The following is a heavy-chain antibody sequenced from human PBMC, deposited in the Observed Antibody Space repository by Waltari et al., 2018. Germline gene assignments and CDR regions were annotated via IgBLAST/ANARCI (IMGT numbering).Heavy chain of an antibody. J-gene: IGHJ4*02. Sequence: QVQLLQSGDEVKKPGASVKVSCQASGYTFTGYYMHWVRQAPGQGLEWMGRTNPNSGGTDYAQKFLGRVTMTRDTSTSTAYMELSSLTSDDTAVYYCARIPAWYGEILNYWGQGTLVTVSS. V-gene: IGHV1-2*06. CDR3: ARIPAWYGEILNY. D-gene: IGHD3-10*01. CDR2: TNPNSGGT. CDR1: GYTFTGYY.